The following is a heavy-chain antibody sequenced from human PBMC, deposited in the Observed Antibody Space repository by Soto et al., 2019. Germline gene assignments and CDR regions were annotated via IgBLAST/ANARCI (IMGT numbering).Heavy chain of an antibody. D-gene: IGHD6-19*01. CDR2: MSSDGINK. CDR3: VNPSGWYPDY. Sequence: QVQLVESGGGVVQPGGSLRLSCAVSGFTFSDYGMHWVCQSPGKGLEWVAVMSSDGINKYYSDSLRGRFTIYRDNSKNTLYLQMSSLRGDDTAVYYCVNPSGWYPDYWGQGTHVTVSS. J-gene: IGHJ4*02. CDR1: GFTFSDYG. V-gene: IGHV3-30*18.